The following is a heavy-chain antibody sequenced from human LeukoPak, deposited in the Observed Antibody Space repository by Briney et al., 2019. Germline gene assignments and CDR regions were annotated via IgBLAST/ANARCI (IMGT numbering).Heavy chain of an antibody. Sequence: EASVKVSCKVSGYTLTELSMHWVRQAPGKGLEWMGGFDPEDGETIYAQKFQGRVTVTEDTSTDTAYMELSSLRSEDTAVYYCATDRGTTVVSKYYYYYGMDVWGQGTTVTVSS. J-gene: IGHJ6*02. D-gene: IGHD4-23*01. CDR3: ATDRGTTVVSKYYYYYGMDV. CDR1: GYTLTELS. V-gene: IGHV1-24*01. CDR2: FDPEDGET.